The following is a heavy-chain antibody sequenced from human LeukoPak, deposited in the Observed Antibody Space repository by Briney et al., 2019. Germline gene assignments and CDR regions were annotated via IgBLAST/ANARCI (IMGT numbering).Heavy chain of an antibody. D-gene: IGHD6-19*01. CDR1: GFTFSSYT. J-gene: IGHJ4*02. CDR2: ITTSDGNT. V-gene: IGHV3-23*01. CDR3: ARDPHSSGWYLNEFDY. Sequence: PGGSLRLSCAASGFTFSSYTMSWVRQAPGKGLEWVSTITTSDGNTYYADSVKGRFTISRDNSKNTLYLQMNSLRAEDTAVYYCARDPHSSGWYLNEFDYWGQGTLVTVSS.